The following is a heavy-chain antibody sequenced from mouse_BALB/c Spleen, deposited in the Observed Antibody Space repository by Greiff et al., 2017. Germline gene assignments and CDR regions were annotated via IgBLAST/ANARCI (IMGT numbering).Heavy chain of an antibody. V-gene: IGHV2-9*02. CDR2: IWAGGST. D-gene: IGHD2-14*01. CDR1: GFSLTSYG. Sequence: QVQLQQSGPGLVAPSQSLSITCTVSGFSLTSYGVHWVRQPPGKGLEWLGVIWAGGSTNYNSALMSRLSISKDNSKSQVFLKMISLQTDDTAMYYCARGYYRYPYAMDYWGQGTSVTVSS. CDR3: ARGYYRYPYAMDY. J-gene: IGHJ4*01.